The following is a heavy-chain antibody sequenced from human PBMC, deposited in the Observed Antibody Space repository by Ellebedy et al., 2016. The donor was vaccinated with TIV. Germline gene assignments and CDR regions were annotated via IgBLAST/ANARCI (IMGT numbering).Heavy chain of an antibody. CDR3: ARGIAVAAFDI. CDR1: GFTFNSFA. D-gene: IGHD6-19*01. CDR2: TSHDGGHE. Sequence: GESLKISCAASGFTFNSFAMHWVRQAPGMGLEWVAITSHDGGHEYYADSVKGRFTISRDNAKNSLFLQMNSLRDEDTAVYYCARGIAVAAFDIWGQGTMVTVSS. J-gene: IGHJ3*02. V-gene: IGHV3-30*04.